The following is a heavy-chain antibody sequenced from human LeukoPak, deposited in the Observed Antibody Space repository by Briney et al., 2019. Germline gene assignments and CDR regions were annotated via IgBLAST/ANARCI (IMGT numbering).Heavy chain of an antibody. J-gene: IGHJ5*02. CDR3: ARLTYYYGSGSYSGGWS. CDR2: IYYSGST. D-gene: IGHD3-10*01. CDR1: GGSISSSSYY. Sequence: PSETLSLTCTVSGGSISSSSYYWGWIRQPPGKGLEWIGSIYYSGSTYYNPSLKSRVTISVDTSKNQFSLKLSSVTAADTAVYYCARLTYYYGSGSYSGGWSWGQGTLVTVSS. V-gene: IGHV4-39*01.